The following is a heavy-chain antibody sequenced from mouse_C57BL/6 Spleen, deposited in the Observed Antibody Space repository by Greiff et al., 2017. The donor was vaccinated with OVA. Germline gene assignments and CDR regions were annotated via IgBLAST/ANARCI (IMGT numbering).Heavy chain of an antibody. Sequence: EVQLVESGGGLVQPGGSLSLSCAASEFTFTDYYMSWVRQPPGKALEWLGFIRNKANGYTTEYSASVKGRFTISRDNSQSILYLQMNALRAEDSATYYCAVLWLEDAMDYWGQGTSVTVSS. CDR2: IRNKANGYTT. V-gene: IGHV7-3*01. CDR1: EFTFTDYY. J-gene: IGHJ4*01. CDR3: AVLWLEDAMDY. D-gene: IGHD2-2*01.